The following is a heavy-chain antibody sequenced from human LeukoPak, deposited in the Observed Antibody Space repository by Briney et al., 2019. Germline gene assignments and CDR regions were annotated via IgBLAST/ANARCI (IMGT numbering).Heavy chain of an antibody. Sequence: SETLSLTCTVSGGAISSYYWSWIRQPAGKGLEWSGRIYTSGSTNYNPSLKSRVTMSVDTSKNQFSLKLSSVAAADPAVYYCARDLAAAGTEDNYYFDYWGQGTLVTVSS. CDR2: IYTSGST. J-gene: IGHJ4*02. V-gene: IGHV4-4*07. CDR1: GGAISSYY. D-gene: IGHD6-13*01. CDR3: ARDLAAAGTEDNYYFDY.